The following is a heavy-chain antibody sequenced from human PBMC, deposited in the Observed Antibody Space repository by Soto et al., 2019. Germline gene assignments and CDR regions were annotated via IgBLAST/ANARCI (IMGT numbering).Heavy chain of an antibody. CDR3: ARGNGWGSSSFRDYYYGMDV. J-gene: IGHJ6*02. CDR2: NIPIFGTA. Sequence: SVKVSCKASGGTFSSYAISWVRQAPGQGLEWMGGNIPIFGTANYAQKFQGRVTITADESTSTAYMELSSLRSEDTAVYYCARGNGWGSSSFRDYYYGMDVWGQGATVTVSS. D-gene: IGHD6-13*01. CDR1: GGTFSSYA. V-gene: IGHV1-69*13.